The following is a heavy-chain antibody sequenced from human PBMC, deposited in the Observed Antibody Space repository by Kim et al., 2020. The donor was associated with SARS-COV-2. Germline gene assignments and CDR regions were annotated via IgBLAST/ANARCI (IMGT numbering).Heavy chain of an antibody. V-gene: IGHV4-34*01. CDR2: INHSGST. J-gene: IGHJ4*02. Sequence: SETLSLTCAVYGGSFSGYYWSWIRQPPGKGLEWIEEINHSGSTNYNPSLKSRVTISVDTSKNQFSLKLSSVTAADTAVYYCAGRYFDWPFDYWGQGTLVTVSS. CDR3: AGRYFDWPFDY. D-gene: IGHD3-9*01. CDR1: GGSFSGYY.